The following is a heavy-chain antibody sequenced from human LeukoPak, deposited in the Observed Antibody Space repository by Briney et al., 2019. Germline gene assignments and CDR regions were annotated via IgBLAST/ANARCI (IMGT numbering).Heavy chain of an antibody. V-gene: IGHV3-66*01. CDR2: IYSGGST. J-gene: IGHJ5*02. Sequence: GGSLRLSCAASGFTFSSYEMNWVRQAPGKGLEWVSVIYSGGSTYYADSVKGRFTISRDNSKNTLYLQMNSLRAEDTAVYYCARGHPGWFDPWGQGTLVTVSS. CDR3: ARGHPGWFDP. CDR1: GFTFSSYE.